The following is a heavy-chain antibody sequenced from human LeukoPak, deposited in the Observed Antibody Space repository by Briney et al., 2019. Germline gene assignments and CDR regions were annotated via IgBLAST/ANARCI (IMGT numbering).Heavy chain of an antibody. Sequence: GGSLRLSCAASGFTFSSYSMNWVRQAPGKGLEWVSAISGSGGSTYYADSVKGRFTISRDNSKSTLYLQMNSLRAEDTAVYYCAKEAGGHHLFDYWGQGTLVTVSS. J-gene: IGHJ4*02. CDR2: ISGSGGST. CDR3: AKEAGGHHLFDY. V-gene: IGHV3-23*01. CDR1: GFTFSSYS. D-gene: IGHD6-19*01.